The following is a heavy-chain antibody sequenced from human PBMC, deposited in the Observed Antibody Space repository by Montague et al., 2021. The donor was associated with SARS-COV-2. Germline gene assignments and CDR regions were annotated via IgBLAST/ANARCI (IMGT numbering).Heavy chain of an antibody. CDR1: GFTVSSKY. D-gene: IGHD3-10*01. V-gene: IGHV3-66*01. Sequence: SLRLSCAASGFTVSSKYMSWVRQAPGKGLEWVSVIYSGGSTYYADPVKGRFTISRDNSKNTLYLQMNSLKAEDTAVYYCARDQRRYGSGSYYGPHYYYYGMDVWGQGTTVTVSS. J-gene: IGHJ6*02. CDR3: ARDQRRYGSGSYYGPHYYYYGMDV. CDR2: IYSGGST.